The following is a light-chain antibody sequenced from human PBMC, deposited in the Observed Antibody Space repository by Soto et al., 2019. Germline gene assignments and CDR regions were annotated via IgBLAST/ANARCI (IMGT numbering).Light chain of an antibody. J-gene: IGKJ3*01. CDR1: QGISNY. CDR3: QKYHSAPPFT. V-gene: IGKV1-27*01. Sequence: DIPMTQSPSSLSASVGDRVTITCRASQGISNYLAWYQQKPGKVPKLLVYAASTLQSGVPSRFSGSGSGTDFTLTISSLQPADVATYYCQKYHSAPPFTFGPGTKVDIK. CDR2: AAS.